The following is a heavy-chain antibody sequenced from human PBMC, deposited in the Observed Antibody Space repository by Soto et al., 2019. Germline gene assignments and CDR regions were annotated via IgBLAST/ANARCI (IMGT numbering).Heavy chain of an antibody. D-gene: IGHD3-10*01. Sequence: QVQLVESGGGVVQPGRSLRLSCAASGFNFSSSAMYWVRQAPGKGLEWMAVLSDDANNRYYADSVRGRFTISRDNSKNTLYLQINSLSADDTAVYYCARASMVRGIIGWFDPWGQGTLVTVSS. J-gene: IGHJ5*02. CDR2: LSDDANNR. V-gene: IGHV3-30*14. CDR1: GFNFSSSA. CDR3: ARASMVRGIIGWFDP.